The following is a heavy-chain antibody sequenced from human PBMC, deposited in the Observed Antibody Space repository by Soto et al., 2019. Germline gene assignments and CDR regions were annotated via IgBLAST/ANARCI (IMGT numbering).Heavy chain of an antibody. CDR3: AHSVEAAAGTLNWGSNLVCYFDY. V-gene: IGHV2-5*02. Sequence: SGPTLVKPTQTLTLTCTFSGFSLSTSGVGVGWIRQPPGKALEWLALIYWDDDKRYSPSLKSRLTITKDTSKNQVVLTMTNMDPVDTATYYCAHSVEAAAGTLNWGSNLVCYFDYWGQGTLVTVSS. CDR1: GFSLSTSGVG. CDR2: IYWDDDK. J-gene: IGHJ4*02. D-gene: IGHD6-13*01.